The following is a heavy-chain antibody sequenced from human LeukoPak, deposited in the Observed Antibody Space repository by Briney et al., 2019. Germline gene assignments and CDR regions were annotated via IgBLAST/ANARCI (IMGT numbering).Heavy chain of an antibody. CDR2: ISDDGSNK. V-gene: IGHV3-30*04. D-gene: IGHD4-11*01. J-gene: IGHJ4*02. CDR1: GFTFSSYA. Sequence: SGRSLRLSCAASGFTFSSYAMHWVRQAPGKGLEWVAVISDDGSNKYYADSVKGRFTISRDNSKNTLYLQMNSLRAEDTAVYYCAKVGLTVTTILDYFDYWGQGTLVTVSS. CDR3: AKVGLTVTTILDYFDY.